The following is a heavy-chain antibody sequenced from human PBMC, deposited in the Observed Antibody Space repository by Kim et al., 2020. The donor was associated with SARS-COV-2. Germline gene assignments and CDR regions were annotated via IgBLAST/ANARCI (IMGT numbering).Heavy chain of an antibody. CDR3: AKGGYSYGDSLDY. D-gene: IGHD5-18*01. J-gene: IGHJ4*02. Sequence: GGSLRLSCAASGFTFDDYAMHWVRQAPGKGLEWVSGISWNSGSIGYADSVKGRFTIPRDNAKNSLYLQMNSLRAEDTALYYCAKGGYSYGDSLDYWGQGTLVTVSS. CDR1: GFTFDDYA. V-gene: IGHV3-9*01. CDR2: ISWNSGSI.